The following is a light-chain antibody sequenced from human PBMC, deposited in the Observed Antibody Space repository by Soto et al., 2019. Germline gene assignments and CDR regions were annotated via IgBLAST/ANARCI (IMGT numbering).Light chain of an antibody. J-gene: IGLJ2*01. CDR3: NSYTSSSTRV. CDR1: SSDIGGYNY. Sequence: QSALTQPASVSGSPGQSITISCTGTSSDIGGYNYVSWYQQHPGKAPKVIIYEVSNRPSGVSNRFSGSKSGNTASLTISGLQAKDEADYYCNSYTSSSTRVFGGGTKLTVL. CDR2: EVS. V-gene: IGLV2-14*01.